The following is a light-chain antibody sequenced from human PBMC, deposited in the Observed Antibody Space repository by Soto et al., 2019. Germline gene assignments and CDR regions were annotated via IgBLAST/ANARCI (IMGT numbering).Light chain of an antibody. V-gene: IGKV1-9*01. CDR1: QGISDY. Sequence: DMQLTQSPSFLSASVEDRVTITCRASQGISDYLAWYQQKPGKAPKLLIYVASTLQRGVPSRFSGSGSGTEFPLTISSLQPEDFATYYCQQVNSFSLTFGGGTKVDIK. CDR2: VAS. J-gene: IGKJ4*01. CDR3: QQVNSFSLT.